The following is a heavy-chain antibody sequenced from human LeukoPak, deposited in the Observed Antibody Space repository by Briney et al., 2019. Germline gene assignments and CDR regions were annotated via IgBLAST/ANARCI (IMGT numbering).Heavy chain of an antibody. Sequence: SSEALSLTCTVSGGSISSYYWSWIRQPPGKGLEWIGYIYTSGSTNYNPSLKSRVTISVDTSKNQFSLKLSYMTAADTAVYYCARGRYCSADICSGGDAFDIWGQGTMVSVSS. V-gene: IGHV4-4*09. CDR1: GGSISSYY. CDR3: ARGRYCSADICSGGDAFDI. J-gene: IGHJ3*02. D-gene: IGHD2-15*01. CDR2: IYTSGST.